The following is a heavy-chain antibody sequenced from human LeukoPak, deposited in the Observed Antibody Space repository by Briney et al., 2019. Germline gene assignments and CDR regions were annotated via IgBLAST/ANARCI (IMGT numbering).Heavy chain of an antibody. V-gene: IGHV4-39*01. CDR1: GGSISSSNYY. Sequence: NPSETLSLTCTVSGGSISSSNYYWGWIRQPPGKGLEWIGSIYYSGNTYYNPSLKSRVTISVDTSKNQFSLKLTSVTAADTAVYYCAHFKGGSFDFWGQGTMVTVSS. J-gene: IGHJ3*01. D-gene: IGHD1-26*01. CDR2: IYYSGNT. CDR3: AHFKGGSFDF.